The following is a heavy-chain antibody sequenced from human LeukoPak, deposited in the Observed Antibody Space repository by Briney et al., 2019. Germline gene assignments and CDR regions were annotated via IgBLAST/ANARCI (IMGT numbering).Heavy chain of an antibody. CDR2: IYTSGST. V-gene: IGHV4-4*07. D-gene: IGHD2-15*01. J-gene: IGHJ4*02. CDR3: ARDFHCSGGSCTDY. Sequence: SETLSLTCTVSGGSISSYYWSWIRQPAGKGLEWIGRIYTSGSTNYNPSLKSRVTMSVDTSKNQFSLKLSSVTAADTAVYYCARDFHCSGGSCTDYWGQGTLVTVSS. CDR1: GGSISSYY.